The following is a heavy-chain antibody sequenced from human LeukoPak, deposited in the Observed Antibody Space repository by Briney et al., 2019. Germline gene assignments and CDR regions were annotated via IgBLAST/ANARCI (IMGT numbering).Heavy chain of an antibody. Sequence: SETLSLTCTVSGGSISSYYWSWLRQPPGKGLEWIGYIYYSGSTNYNPSLKSRVTISVDTSKNQFSLKLSSVTAADTAVYYCAREAGTTMVRGPRGAFDYWGQGTLVTVSS. CDR2: IYYSGST. CDR3: AREAGTTMVRGPRGAFDY. J-gene: IGHJ4*02. CDR1: GGSISSYY. D-gene: IGHD3-10*01. V-gene: IGHV4-59*01.